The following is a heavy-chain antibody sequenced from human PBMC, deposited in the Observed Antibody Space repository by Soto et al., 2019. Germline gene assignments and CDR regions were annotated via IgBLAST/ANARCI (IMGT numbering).Heavy chain of an antibody. CDR2: LNPKSGDT. J-gene: IGHJ5*02. V-gene: IGHV1-2*02. D-gene: IGHD2-21*02. Sequence: QVQLVQSGTEVKKAGASVKVTCKASGYTFTGYYIHWLRQAPGQGLEWLGWLNPKSGDTKYEQKFQGRVTMTNDTSISTAYMELSRLGSDDTAVYYCARGDFDTTANFYAGWFDPWGQGTLVTVSS. CDR3: ARGDFDTTANFYAGWFDP. CDR1: GYTFTGYY.